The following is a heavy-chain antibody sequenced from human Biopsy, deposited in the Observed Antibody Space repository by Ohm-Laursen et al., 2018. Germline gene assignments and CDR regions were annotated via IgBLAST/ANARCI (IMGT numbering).Heavy chain of an antibody. D-gene: IGHD1-26*01. V-gene: IGHV3-7*01. J-gene: IGHJ4*02. CDR1: GFTFSDYW. Sequence: GSLRLSCSASGFTFSDYWMGWVRQAPGKGLEWVANIKQDGNEKYYVDSVMGRFTISRDNGKNSLYLQMSSLRAEDTAVYYCARARGSGRLRYHFDYWGQGTLVTVSS. CDR2: IKQDGNEK. CDR3: ARARGSGRLRYHFDY.